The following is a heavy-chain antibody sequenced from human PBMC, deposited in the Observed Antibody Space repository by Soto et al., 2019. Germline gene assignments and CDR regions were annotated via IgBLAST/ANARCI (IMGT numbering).Heavy chain of an antibody. CDR1: GFTFSSYG. CDR3: SREAYYDYVWGSYRHYYYYGMDV. D-gene: IGHD3-16*02. V-gene: IGHV3-33*01. Sequence: GGSLRLSCAASGFTFSSYGMHWVRQAPGKGLEWVAVIWYDGSNKYYADSVKGRFTISRDNSKNTLYLQMNSLRAEDTAVYYCSREAYYDYVWGSYRHYYYYGMDVWGQGTTVTVSS. CDR2: IWYDGSNK. J-gene: IGHJ6*02.